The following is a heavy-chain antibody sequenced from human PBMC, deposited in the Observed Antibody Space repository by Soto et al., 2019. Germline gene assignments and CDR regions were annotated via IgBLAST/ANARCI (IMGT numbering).Heavy chain of an antibody. CDR2: ISGSGGST. J-gene: IGHJ4*02. Sequence: EVQLLESGGGLVQPGGSLRLSCAASGFTFSSYAMRWVRPAPVRGLEWVSAISGSGGSTYYADSVKGRFTISRDNSKTALYLQMNSLRAEDTAVYYCARRGSGSYYAYWGQGTLVSVSS. CDR1: GFTFSSYA. CDR3: ARRGSGSYYAY. V-gene: IGHV3-23*01. D-gene: IGHD1-26*01.